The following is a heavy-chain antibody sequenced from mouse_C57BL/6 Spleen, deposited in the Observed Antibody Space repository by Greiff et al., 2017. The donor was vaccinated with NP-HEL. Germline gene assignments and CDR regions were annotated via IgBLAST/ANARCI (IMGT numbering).Heavy chain of an antibody. CDR1: GFTFSSYA. CDR2: ISDGGSYT. D-gene: IGHD2-5*01. V-gene: IGHV5-4*01. CDR3: AREGYSNYYFDY. J-gene: IGHJ2*01. Sequence: EVQGVESGGGLVKPGGSLKLSCAASGFTFSSYAMSWVRQTPEKRLEWVATISDGGSYTYYPDNVTGRFTISRDNAKNNLYLQMSHLKSEDTAMYYCAREGYSNYYFDYWGQGTTLTVSS.